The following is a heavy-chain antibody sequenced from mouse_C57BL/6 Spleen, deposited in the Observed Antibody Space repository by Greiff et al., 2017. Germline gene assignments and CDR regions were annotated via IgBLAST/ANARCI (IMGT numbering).Heavy chain of an antibody. D-gene: IGHD2-2*01. CDR1: GYTFTSYW. Sequence: QVQLQQPGAELVRPGSSVKLSCKASGYTFTSYWMDWVKQRPGQGLEWIGNIYPSDSETHYNQKFKDKATLTVDKSSSTAYMQLSSLTSEDSAVYDCERRTGYEVYAMDYWGQGTSVTVSS. J-gene: IGHJ4*01. V-gene: IGHV1-61*01. CDR3: ERRTGYEVYAMDY. CDR2: IYPSDSET.